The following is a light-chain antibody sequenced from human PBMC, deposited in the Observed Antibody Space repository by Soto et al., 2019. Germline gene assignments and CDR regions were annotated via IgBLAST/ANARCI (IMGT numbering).Light chain of an antibody. V-gene: IGKV1-5*03. Sequence: VQMTQSASTLSASVGDRVTIVCRASQSISSWLAWYQQKLGKAPKLLIYKASSLESGVPSRFSGSGYGTEFTLTISSLQTDDFATYYCQQYNSYLWTFGQGTKVDIK. CDR2: KAS. CDR3: QQYNSYLWT. J-gene: IGKJ1*01. CDR1: QSISSW.